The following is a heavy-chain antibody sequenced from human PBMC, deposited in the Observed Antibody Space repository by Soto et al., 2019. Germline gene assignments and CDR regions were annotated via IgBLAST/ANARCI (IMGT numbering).Heavy chain of an antibody. CDR2: INAGNGNT. CDR3: ARDKSGVVVDAQEIDY. V-gene: IGHV1-3*01. D-gene: IGHD2-15*01. J-gene: IGHJ4*02. Sequence: GASVKVSCKASGYTFTSYAMHWVRQAPGQRLEWMGWINAGNGNTKYSQKFQGRVTITRDTSASTAYMELSSLRSEDTAVYYCARDKSGVVVDAQEIDYWGQGTLVTVSS. CDR1: GYTFTSYA.